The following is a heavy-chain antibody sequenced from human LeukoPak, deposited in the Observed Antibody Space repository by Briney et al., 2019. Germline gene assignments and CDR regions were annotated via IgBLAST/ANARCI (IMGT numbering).Heavy chain of an antibody. V-gene: IGHV3-21*01. D-gene: IGHD6-19*01. CDR1: GFTFSSYS. Sequence: GGSLRLSCAASGFTFSSYSMNWVRQAPGKGLEWVSSISSSSSYIYYADSVKGRFTISRDNAKNSLYLQMNSLRAEDTAVYYCARALISGWTCDYWGQGTLVTVSS. CDR2: ISSSSSYI. CDR3: ARALISGWTCDY. J-gene: IGHJ4*02.